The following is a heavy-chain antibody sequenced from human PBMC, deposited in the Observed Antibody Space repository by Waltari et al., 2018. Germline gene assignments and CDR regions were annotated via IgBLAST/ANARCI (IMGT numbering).Heavy chain of an antibody. D-gene: IGHD3-3*01. CDR3: ARDYDFRNGYYPYFAY. Sequence: QVQLVESGGGLVKLGGSLRLSCAGFGLGFSAYYLTWIRHVPGKGREWISYIGSSADSTYYADSVKGRFTISRDNAKNSVYLQMNSLRAEDTAVYYCARDYDFRNGYYPYFAYWGQGTLVTVSS. V-gene: IGHV3-11*01. CDR1: GLGFSAYY. CDR2: IGSSADST. J-gene: IGHJ4*02.